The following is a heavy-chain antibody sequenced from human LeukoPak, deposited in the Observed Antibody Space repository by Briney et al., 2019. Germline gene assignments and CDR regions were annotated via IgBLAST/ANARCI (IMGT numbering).Heavy chain of an antibody. CDR2: IIPIFGTA. Sequence: SVKVSCKASGGTFSSYAISWVRQAPGQGLEWMGRIIPIFGTANYAQKFQGRVTITTDESTSTAYMELSSLRSEDTAVYYCARDKREGDPPGYWGQGTLVTVSS. J-gene: IGHJ4*02. CDR1: GGTFSSYA. D-gene: IGHD3-10*01. V-gene: IGHV1-69*05. CDR3: ARDKREGDPPGY.